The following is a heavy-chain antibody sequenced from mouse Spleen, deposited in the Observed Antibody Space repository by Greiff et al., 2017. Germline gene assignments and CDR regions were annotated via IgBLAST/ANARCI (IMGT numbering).Heavy chain of an antibody. CDR1: GYTFTDYV. CDR2: IYPGSGST. J-gene: IGHJ1*01. Sequence: QVQLKESGPELVKPGASVKMSCKASGYTFTDYVISWVKQRTGQGLEWIGEIYPGSGSTYYNEKFKGKATLTADKSSNTAYMQLSSLTSEDSAVYFCARREPGCFDVWGAGTTVTVSS. CDR3: ARREPGCFDV. V-gene: IGHV1-77*01.